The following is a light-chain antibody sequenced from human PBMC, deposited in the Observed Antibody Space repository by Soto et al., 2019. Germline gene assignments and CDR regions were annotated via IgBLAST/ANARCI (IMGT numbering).Light chain of an antibody. V-gene: IGLV1-40*01. Sequence: QSVLTQPPSVSGAPGQRVTISCTGSSSYIGAGYDVHWYQQLPGTAPKLLIYGSSNRPSGVPDRFSGSKSGTSASLAITGLQAEDEADYYCQSYDSSLSGVVFGGGTKLTGL. CDR3: QSYDSSLSGVV. CDR2: GSS. J-gene: IGLJ2*01. CDR1: SSYIGAGYD.